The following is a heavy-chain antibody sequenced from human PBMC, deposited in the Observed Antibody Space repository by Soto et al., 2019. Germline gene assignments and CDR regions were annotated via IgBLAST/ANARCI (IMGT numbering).Heavy chain of an antibody. CDR3: ARERWGSGSRWFDP. D-gene: IGHD6-19*01. J-gene: IGHJ5*02. V-gene: IGHV4-4*02. CDR2: THHSRGT. CDR1: GDSIIGTHW. Sequence: SETLSLTCGVSGDSIIGTHWWSWVRRPPGKGLEFIGETHHSRGTNYNPSLRSRVTMSLDKSKNQLSLILYSVTAADTAVYYCARERWGSGSRWFDPWGQGTLVTVSS.